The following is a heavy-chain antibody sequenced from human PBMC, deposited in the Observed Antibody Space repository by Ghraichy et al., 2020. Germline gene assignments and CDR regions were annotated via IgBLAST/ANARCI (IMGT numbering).Heavy chain of an antibody. Sequence: ASVKVSCKASRSTFTDYYIHWVRQAPGQGLEWMGWVNPNSGGTNFAQKFQGSVTMARDTSISTAYMELSGLRSDDTALYYCARGGYSSGWYDELGAFDIWGQGTMVTVSS. V-gene: IGHV1-2*02. CDR3: ARGGYSSGWYDELGAFDI. J-gene: IGHJ3*02. D-gene: IGHD6-19*01. CDR1: RSTFTDYY. CDR2: VNPNSGGT.